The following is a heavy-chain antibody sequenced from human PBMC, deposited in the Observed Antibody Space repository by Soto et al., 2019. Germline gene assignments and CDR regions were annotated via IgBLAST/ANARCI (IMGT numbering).Heavy chain of an antibody. D-gene: IGHD6-13*01. CDR1: GFSVSSNY. CDR2: FYNSGSI. J-gene: IGHJ4*02. V-gene: IGHV3-53*01. Sequence: GGSLRLSCAASGFSVSSNYMNWVRQAPGKGLEWVSLFYNSGSISYADSVKGRFTISRDNSKNTLYLQMNSLRAEDTAVYYCARSPPGNTWYGYLDYWGQETLVTVSS. CDR3: ARSPPGNTWYGYLDY.